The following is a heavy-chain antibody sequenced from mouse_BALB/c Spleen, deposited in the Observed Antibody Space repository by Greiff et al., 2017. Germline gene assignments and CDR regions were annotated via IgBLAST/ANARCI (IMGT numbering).Heavy chain of an antibody. CDR3: ARQRYYDYDDYAMDY. J-gene: IGHJ4*01. CDR1: GYAFSSSW. D-gene: IGHD2-4*01. CDR2: IYPGDGDT. V-gene: IGHV1-82*01. Sequence: QVQLKESGPELVKPGASVKISCKASGYAFSSSWMNWVKQRPGQGLEWIGRIYPGDGDTNYNGKFKGKATLTADKSSSTAYMQLSSLTSVDSAVYFCARQRYYDYDDYAMDYWGQGTSVTVSS.